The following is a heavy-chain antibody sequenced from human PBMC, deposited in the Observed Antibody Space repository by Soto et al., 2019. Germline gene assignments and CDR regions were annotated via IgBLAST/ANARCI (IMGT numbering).Heavy chain of an antibody. CDR1: GGSISSSSYY. D-gene: IGHD6-25*01. V-gene: IGHV4-39*01. Sequence: SETLSLTCTVSGGSISSSSYYWGWIRQPPGKGLEWIGSIYYSGSTYYNPSLKSRVTISVDTSKNQFSLKLSSVTAADTAVYYCARLHLIGSFLAWGQGTLVTVSS. CDR3: ARLHLIGSFLA. CDR2: IYYSGST. J-gene: IGHJ5*02.